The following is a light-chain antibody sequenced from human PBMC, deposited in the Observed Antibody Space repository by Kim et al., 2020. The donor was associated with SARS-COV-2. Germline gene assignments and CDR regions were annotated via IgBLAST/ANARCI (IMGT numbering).Light chain of an antibody. CDR1: QIVSSSF. Sequence: SPGEKATLSCRASQIVSSSFFAWYQQKPGQAPRLLFYGASSWATGIPDRFSGSGSGTDFTLTISSVEPEDSAVYYCQQYGSSPQTFGQGTKVDIK. CDR2: GAS. CDR3: QQYGSSPQT. J-gene: IGKJ1*01. V-gene: IGKV3-20*01.